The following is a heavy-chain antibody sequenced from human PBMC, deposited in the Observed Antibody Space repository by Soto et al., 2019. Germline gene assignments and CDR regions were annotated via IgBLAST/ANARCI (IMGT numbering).Heavy chain of an antibody. D-gene: IGHD1-26*01. V-gene: IGHV4-59*04. CDR3: ARFEWELYGVDY. Sequence: SETLSLTWTVSGGSISSYYWSWIRQPPGKGLEWIGYMYHSGSTYYNPSLKSRVTISVDTSKNQFSLKLSSVTAADTAVYYCARFEWELYGVDYWGQGTLVTVSS. CDR1: GGSISSYY. J-gene: IGHJ4*02. CDR2: MYHSGST.